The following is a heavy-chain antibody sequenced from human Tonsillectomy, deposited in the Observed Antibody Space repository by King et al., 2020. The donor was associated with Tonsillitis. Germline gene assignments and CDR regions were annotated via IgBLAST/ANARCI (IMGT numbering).Heavy chain of an antibody. J-gene: IGHJ3*02. D-gene: IGHD3-22*01. CDR1: GGSISSGGYS. Sequence: QLQESGPGLVKPSQTLSLTCAVSGGSISSGGYSWSWIRQPPGKGLEWIGYIYYSGSTYYNPSLKSRVTISVDTSKNHFSLNLSSVTAADTAVYYCARYYDSSGYYPDAFDIWGQGTMVTVSS. CDR3: ARYYDSSGYYPDAFDI. CDR2: IYYSGST. V-gene: IGHV4-30-4*07.